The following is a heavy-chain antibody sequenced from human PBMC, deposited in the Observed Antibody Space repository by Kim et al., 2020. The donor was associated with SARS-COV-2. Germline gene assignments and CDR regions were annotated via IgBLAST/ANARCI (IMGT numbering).Heavy chain of an antibody. Sequence: ASVKVSCKASGYTFTSYAMNWVRQAPGQGLEWMGWINTNTGNPTYAQGFTGRFVFSLDTSVSTAYLQISSLKAEDTAVYYWARGQILELPNGGDFDYWGQGTLVTVSS. V-gene: IGHV7-4-1*02. CDR3: ARGQILELPNGGDFDY. CDR1: GYTFTSYA. J-gene: IGHJ4*02. D-gene: IGHD1-7*01. CDR2: INTNTGNP.